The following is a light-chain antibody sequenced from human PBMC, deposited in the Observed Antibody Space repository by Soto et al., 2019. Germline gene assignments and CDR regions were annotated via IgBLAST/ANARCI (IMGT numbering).Light chain of an antibody. CDR3: SSYTSSSVV. CDR1: SSDVGGYNY. CDR2: DVS. J-gene: IGLJ2*01. Sequence: QSALTQPASVSGYPGQSITISCTGTSSDVGGYNYVSWYQQHPGKAPKLMIYDVSNRPSGVSNRFSGSKSGNTASLTISGLQAEDEADYYCSSYTSSSVVVGGGTKLTVL. V-gene: IGLV2-14*01.